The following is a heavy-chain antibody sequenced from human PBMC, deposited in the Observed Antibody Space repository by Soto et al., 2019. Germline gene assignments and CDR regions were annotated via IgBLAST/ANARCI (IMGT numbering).Heavy chain of an antibody. CDR1: GAPITTTKW. CDR3: ATQTISYTWGV. CDR2: LSRGDER. J-gene: IGHJ6*02. Sequence: QVQLQESGPGLVKPSETLSLTCTVSGAPITTTKWWAWVRLPPGKGLEWIGELSRGDERSSNPSLEGRFIMSLDKSNNHFSLKLTSVTAADPAIYYCATQTISYTWGVWGRGTSVTVSS. V-gene: IGHV4-4*02. D-gene: IGHD3-16*01.